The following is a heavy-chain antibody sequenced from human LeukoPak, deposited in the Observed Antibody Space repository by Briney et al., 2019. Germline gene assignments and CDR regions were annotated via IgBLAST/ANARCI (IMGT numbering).Heavy chain of an antibody. V-gene: IGHV3-30-3*01. Sequence: PGRSLRLSCAASGFTFSSYAMHWVRQAPGKGLEWVAVISYDGSNKYYADSVKGRFTISRDNSMNTLYLQMNSLRAEDTAVYYCARGHYYGSGSYYWALYYYYGMDVWGQGTTVTVSS. CDR1: GFTFSSYA. CDR3: ARGHYYGSGSYYWALYYYYGMDV. CDR2: ISYDGSNK. J-gene: IGHJ6*02. D-gene: IGHD3-10*01.